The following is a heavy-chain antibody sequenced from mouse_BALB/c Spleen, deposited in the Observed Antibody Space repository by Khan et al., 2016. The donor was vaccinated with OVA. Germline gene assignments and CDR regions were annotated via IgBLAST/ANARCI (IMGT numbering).Heavy chain of an antibody. Sequence: EVELVESGGDLVKPGGSLKLSCAASGFTFSTYGMSWVRQTPDKRLEWVATISSGGSYTYYPDNVKGRFTISRDNAKNTLYLQMSSLKSEDTAKYYGARLAYYYNSEGFAYWGQGTLVTVSA. CDR1: GFTFSTYG. V-gene: IGHV5-6*01. D-gene: IGHD1-1*01. CDR2: ISSGGSYT. J-gene: IGHJ3*01. CDR3: ARLAYYYNSEGFAY.